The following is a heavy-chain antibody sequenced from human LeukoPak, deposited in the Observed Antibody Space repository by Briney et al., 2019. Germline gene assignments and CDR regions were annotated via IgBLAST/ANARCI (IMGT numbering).Heavy chain of an antibody. CDR1: GYTFTSYY. D-gene: IGHD3-22*01. J-gene: IGHJ2*01. Sequence: ASVKVSCKASGYTFTSYYMHWVRQAPGQGLEWMGIINPSGGSTSYAQKFQGRVTMTRDTSTTTAYMELTSLRSDDTAVYYCARDPVGSYYYDSRAWYFDLWGRGTLVTVSS. CDR2: INPSGGST. V-gene: IGHV1-46*01. CDR3: ARDPVGSYYYDSRAWYFDL.